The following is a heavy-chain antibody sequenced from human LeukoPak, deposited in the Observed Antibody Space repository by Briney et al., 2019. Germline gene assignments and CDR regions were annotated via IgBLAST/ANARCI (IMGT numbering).Heavy chain of an antibody. J-gene: IGHJ4*02. D-gene: IGHD6-19*01. CDR1: GGSTSSSSDH. Sequence: SETLSLTCTVSGGSTSSSSDHWDWIRQPPGKGLEWIGTVYYSGSTYYNPSLKSRVTISVDTSRNQFSLKLSSVTAADTAAYYCARPGSGWSLDYWGQGTLVTVSS. CDR2: VYYSGST. V-gene: IGHV4-39*01. CDR3: ARPGSGWSLDY.